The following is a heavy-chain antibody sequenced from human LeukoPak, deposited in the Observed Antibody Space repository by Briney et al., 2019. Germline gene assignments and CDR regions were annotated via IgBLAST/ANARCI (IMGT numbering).Heavy chain of an antibody. CDR3: VSFYETY. J-gene: IGHJ4*02. Sequence: GGSLRLSCAASGFVFRNYFMSWVRQAPGKGLEWVASIKNDGSEKYYVDSVRGRYTISRDNAKNTVYLQMNNLRAEDTAVYYCVSFYETYWGRGTLVTVSS. V-gene: IGHV3-7*01. CDR2: IKNDGSEK. CDR1: GFVFRNYF. D-gene: IGHD2-2*01.